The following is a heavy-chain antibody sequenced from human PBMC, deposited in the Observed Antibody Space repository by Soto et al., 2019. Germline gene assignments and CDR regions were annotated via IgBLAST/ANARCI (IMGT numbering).Heavy chain of an antibody. J-gene: IGHJ6*02. Sequence: PSETLSLTCTVSGGSISSSSYYWGWIRQPPGKGLEWIGSIYYSGSTYYNPSLKSRVTISVDTSKNQFSLKLSSVTAADTAVYYCASQQLVHYYYGMDGWGQGTTVTVSS. CDR1: GGSISSSSYY. CDR3: ASQQLVHYYYGMDG. CDR2: IYYSGST. V-gene: IGHV4-39*01. D-gene: IGHD6-13*01.